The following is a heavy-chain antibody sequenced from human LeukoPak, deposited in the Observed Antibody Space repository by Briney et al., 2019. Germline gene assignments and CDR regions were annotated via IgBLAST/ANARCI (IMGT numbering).Heavy chain of an antibody. Sequence: KPSETLSLTCTVSGGSISSYYWSWIRQPPGKGLEWLGYIYYSGSTNYNPSLKSRVTISVDTSKNQFSLKLSSVTAADTAVYYCARTAHSPYYYDSSGSLNWFDPWGQGTLVTVSS. V-gene: IGHV4-59*01. D-gene: IGHD3-22*01. CDR1: GGSISSYY. CDR3: ARTAHSPYYYDSSGSLNWFDP. J-gene: IGHJ5*02. CDR2: IYYSGST.